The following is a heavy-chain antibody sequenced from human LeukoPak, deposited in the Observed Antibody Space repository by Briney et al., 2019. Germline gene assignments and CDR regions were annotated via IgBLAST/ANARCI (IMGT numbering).Heavy chain of an antibody. D-gene: IGHD3-10*01. CDR2: ISSSSTI. Sequence: PGGSLRLSCAASGFTFSSYSMNWVRQAPGKGLEWVSYISSSSTIYYADSVKGRFTISRDNAKNSLYLQMNSLRAEDTAVYYCARTPYYYGSGSYGYYFDYWGQGTLVTVSS. V-gene: IGHV3-48*04. J-gene: IGHJ4*02. CDR3: ARTPYYYGSGSYGYYFDY. CDR1: GFTFSSYS.